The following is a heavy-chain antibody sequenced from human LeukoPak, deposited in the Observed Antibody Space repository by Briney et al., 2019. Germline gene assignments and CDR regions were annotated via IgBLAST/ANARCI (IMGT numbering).Heavy chain of an antibody. CDR2: MNPNSGNT. J-gene: IGHJ5*02. V-gene: IGHV1-8*01. Sequence: ASVKVSCKASGYTFTSYDINCVRRATGQGLEWMGWMNPNSGNTGYAQKFQGRVTMTRNTSISTAYMELSSLRSEDTAVYYCARGSEIPNWFDPWGQGTLVTVSS. D-gene: IGHD2-21*01. CDR1: GYTFTSYD. CDR3: ARGSEIPNWFDP.